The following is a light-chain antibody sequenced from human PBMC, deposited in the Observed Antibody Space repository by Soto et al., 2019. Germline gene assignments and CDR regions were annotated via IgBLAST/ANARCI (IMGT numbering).Light chain of an antibody. J-gene: IGLJ1*01. CDR1: SSDVGAYKY. CDR3: SSYTSSNTYV. Sequence: SARKQPASGSRSHGHASTISCTKTSSDVGAYKYVSWYQHHPGKVPQLMIYDVSNRPSGVSDRFSGSKSGNTASLTISGLQAEDEADYYCSSYTSSNTYVFGTGTKVTVL. CDR2: DVS. V-gene: IGLV2-14*03.